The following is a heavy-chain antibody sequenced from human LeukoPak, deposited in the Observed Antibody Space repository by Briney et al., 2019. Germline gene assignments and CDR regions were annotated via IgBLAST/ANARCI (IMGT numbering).Heavy chain of an antibody. V-gene: IGHV3-74*01. D-gene: IGHD6-19*01. CDR2: INSGGSST. J-gene: IGHJ4*02. CDR3: ARVRSSGWSYFDY. CDR1: GFTFSNYW. Sequence: GGSLRLSCAASGFTFSNYWMHWVGQAPGKGLVWVSRINSGGSSTSYADSVKGGCTISRHHAKNTLYPQMNSLSAEDTAVYYCARVRSSGWSYFDYWGQGTLVTVSS.